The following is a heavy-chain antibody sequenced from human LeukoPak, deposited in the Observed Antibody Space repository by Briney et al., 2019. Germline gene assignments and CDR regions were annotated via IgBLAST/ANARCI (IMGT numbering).Heavy chain of an antibody. CDR1: GFTFTSYN. V-gene: IGHV3-21*01. Sequence: GGSLRLSCAASGFTFTSYNMNWVRQAPGKGLEWVSSISSSSSYIYYADSMKGRFIISRDNAKNSLYLQMNSLRGEDTAVYYCARDRRLEAFDIWGQGTMVTVS. D-gene: IGHD6-19*01. CDR2: ISSSSSYI. CDR3: ARDRRLEAFDI. J-gene: IGHJ3*02.